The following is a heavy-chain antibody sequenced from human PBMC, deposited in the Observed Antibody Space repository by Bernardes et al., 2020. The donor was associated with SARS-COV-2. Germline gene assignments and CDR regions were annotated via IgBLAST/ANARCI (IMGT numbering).Heavy chain of an antibody. CDR3: AKTGGTYAFLDY. CDR1: GFTFSSYA. J-gene: IGHJ4*02. CDR2: ISCSGGTT. V-gene: IGHV3-23*01. D-gene: IGHD1-26*01. Sequence: GGSLRLSCAASGFTFSSYAMSWVRQAPGKGLEWVSAISCSGGTTYYADSVKGRLTISRDNSKNTLYLQMNSLRAEDTAVYYCAKTGGTYAFLDYWGQGTLVTVSS.